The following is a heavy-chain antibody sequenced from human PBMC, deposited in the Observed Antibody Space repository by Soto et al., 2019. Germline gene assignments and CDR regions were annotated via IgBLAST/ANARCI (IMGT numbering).Heavy chain of an antibody. CDR3: ARGARITERYFDL. CDR1: GGSISSGDYY. V-gene: IGHV4-30-4*01. D-gene: IGHD3-10*01. CDR2: IYYTGGT. Sequence: SETLSLTCTVSGGSISSGDYYWSWIRQPPGKGLEWIGHIYYTGGTYYNPSLESRLAISVDRSKIQFSLKLRSVTAADTAVYYCARGARITERYFDLWGRGTLVTVSS. J-gene: IGHJ2*01.